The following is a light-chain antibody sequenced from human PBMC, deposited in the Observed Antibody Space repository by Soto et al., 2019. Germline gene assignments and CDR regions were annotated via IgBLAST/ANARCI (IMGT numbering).Light chain of an antibody. Sequence: EIVLTQSPGTLSLSPGERATLSCRTSQSIKSAHLAWYRQRPGQTPRFLIYAASNRAAGTPDRFTGGGTGTDFTLTISRLEPEDFARYYCQHYGWSPQFGQGTKLEI. CDR2: AAS. CDR3: QHYGWSPQ. V-gene: IGKV3-20*01. J-gene: IGKJ2*01. CDR1: QSIKSAH.